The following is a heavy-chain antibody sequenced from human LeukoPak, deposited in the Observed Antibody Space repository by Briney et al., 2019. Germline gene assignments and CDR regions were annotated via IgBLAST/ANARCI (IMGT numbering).Heavy chain of an antibody. CDR2: ISGSGGST. D-gene: IGHD2-15*01. V-gene: IGHV3-23*01. CDR3: ASSQERYCSSGSCYPHYYYYYGMDV. Sequence: LTGGSLRLSCAASGFTFSSYAMSWVRQAPGKGLEWVSAISGSGGSTYYADSVKGRFTISGDNSKNTLYLQMNSLRAEDTAVYYCASSQERYCSSGSCYPHYYYYYGMDVWGQGTTVTVSS. CDR1: GFTFSSYA. J-gene: IGHJ6*02.